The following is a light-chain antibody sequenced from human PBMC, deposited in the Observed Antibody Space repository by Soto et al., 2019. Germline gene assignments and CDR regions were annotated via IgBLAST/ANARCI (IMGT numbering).Light chain of an antibody. CDR1: QDISNY. V-gene: IGKV1-33*01. J-gene: IGKJ2*02. CDR2: DAA. CDR3: QQYDNLPGT. Sequence: DIQMTQSPSSLSASVGDRVTITCQASQDISNYLNWYQQKPGKDPKLLIYDAANLETGVPSRFSGSGSRTDFTFAISSLQPEDIATYYCQQYDNLPGTFGQGTKLEIK.